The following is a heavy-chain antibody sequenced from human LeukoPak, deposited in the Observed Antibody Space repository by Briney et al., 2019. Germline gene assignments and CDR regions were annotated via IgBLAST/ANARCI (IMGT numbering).Heavy chain of an antibody. CDR3: AKDHQGFNYYGSGSYSPCNFDY. CDR1: GFTFSSYG. Sequence: GGSLRLSYAASGFTFSSYGMHWVRQAPGKGLEWVAVISYDGSDKYYADSLEGRFTISRDNSKNTLYLQMNSLRAEDTAVYYCAKDHQGFNYYGSGSYSPCNFDYWGQGTLVTASS. D-gene: IGHD3-10*01. CDR2: ISYDGSDK. J-gene: IGHJ4*02. V-gene: IGHV3-30*18.